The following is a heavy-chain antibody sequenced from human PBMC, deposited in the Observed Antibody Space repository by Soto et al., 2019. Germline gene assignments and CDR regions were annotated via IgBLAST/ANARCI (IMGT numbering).Heavy chain of an antibody. CDR3: ARGSSRNRYYYYYGMDV. Sequence: GGSLRLSCAASGFSFSNYAMSWVRQGPGKGLEWVAVIGYDGGTIFHADSVKGRFTISRDNSKNTLYLQTNSLRAEDTAVYYCARGSSRNRYYYYYGMDVWGQGTTVTVSS. D-gene: IGHD6-13*01. V-gene: IGHV3-33*08. CDR1: GFSFSNYA. CDR2: IGYDGGTI. J-gene: IGHJ6*02.